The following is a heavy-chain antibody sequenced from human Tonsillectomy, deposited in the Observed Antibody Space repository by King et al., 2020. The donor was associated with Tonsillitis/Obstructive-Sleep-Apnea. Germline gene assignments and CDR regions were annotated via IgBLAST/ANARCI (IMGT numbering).Heavy chain of an antibody. J-gene: IGHJ4*02. CDR2: LYYSGST. Sequence: QLQESGPGLVKPSETLSLTCTVSGGSISSSSYYWDWIRQPPGKRLEWIGSLYYSGSTYYNPSLKSRVTISVDTSKNQFSLKLSSVTAADTAVYYCARLPYYYDSSGYLDFDYWGQGTLVTVSS. CDR3: ARLPYYYDSSGYLDFDY. D-gene: IGHD3-22*01. V-gene: IGHV4-39*01. CDR1: GGSISSSSYY.